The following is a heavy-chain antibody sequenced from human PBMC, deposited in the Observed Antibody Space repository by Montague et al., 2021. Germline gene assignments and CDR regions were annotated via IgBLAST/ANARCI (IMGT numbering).Heavy chain of an antibody. CDR3: AKDRGYGSGWGAFYAMDV. D-gene: IGHD5-18*01. V-gene: IGHV3-30*18. J-gene: IGHJ6*02. CDR2: TSYDGTNK. Sequence: SLRLSCAVSGLSFSDYGMHWVRQAPGKGLEWVAVTSYDGTNKHYADSVKGRFTISRDNSKNTLHVQMNGLRAEDTAVYFRAKDRGYGSGWGAFYAMDVWGQGTTVTVSS. CDR1: GLSFSDYG.